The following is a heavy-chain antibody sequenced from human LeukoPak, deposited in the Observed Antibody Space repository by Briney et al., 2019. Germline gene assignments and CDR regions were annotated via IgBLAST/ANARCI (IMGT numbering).Heavy chain of an antibody. J-gene: IGHJ4*02. Sequence: SQTLSLTCTVSAGSISTVDYYWSWLRQPPGKGLEWIGFIYYRGSTYYNPSLKSRVTISVDTSKNQFSLKLSSVTAADTAVYYCARASWRGSCYGWGQGTLVTVSS. CDR1: AGSISTVDYY. CDR3: ARASWRGSCYG. D-gene: IGHD2-15*01. CDR2: IYYRGST. V-gene: IGHV4-30-4*01.